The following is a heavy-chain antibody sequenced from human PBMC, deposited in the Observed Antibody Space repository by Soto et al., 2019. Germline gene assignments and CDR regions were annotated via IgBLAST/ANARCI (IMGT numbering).Heavy chain of an antibody. CDR3: AKELYYDFWSGYYTGIYY. V-gene: IGHV3-23*01. D-gene: IGHD3-3*01. CDR1: GFTFSSYA. J-gene: IGHJ4*02. CDR2: ISGSGGST. Sequence: EVQLLESGGGLVQPGGSLRLSCAASGFTFSSYAMSWVRQAPGKGLEWVSAISGSGGSTYYADSVKGRFTISRDNSKNTLYLEMNSLRAEDTAVYYCAKELYYDFWSGYYTGIYYWGQGTLVTVSS.